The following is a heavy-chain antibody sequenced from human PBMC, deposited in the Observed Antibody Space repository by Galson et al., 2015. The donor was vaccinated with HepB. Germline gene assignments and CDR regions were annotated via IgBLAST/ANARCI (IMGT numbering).Heavy chain of an antibody. CDR3: AGQYYDVLAAYSNGLDV. D-gene: IGHD3-9*01. CDR1: RFTFNHYG. V-gene: IGHV3-33*01. Sequence: SLRLSCAASRFTFNHYGFHWVRQAPGRGLEWVAFISYDGSGKSYGDSVRGRFTISRDNSKNTLFLQMNSLRAEDTAVYFCAGQYYDVLAAYSNGLDVWGQGTTVTVSS. J-gene: IGHJ6*02. CDR2: ISYDGSGK.